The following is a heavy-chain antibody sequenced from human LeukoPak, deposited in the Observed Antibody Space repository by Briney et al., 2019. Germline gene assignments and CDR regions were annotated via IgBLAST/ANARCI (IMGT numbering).Heavy chain of an antibody. CDR2: ISGSGGTI. Sequence: GGSLRLSCAVSGPRFSSYSMSWVRQAPGKGLEGVSSISGSGGTIDYADSVKGRFTISRDNSKNTLYLQMNSVRADDTAVYYCAVSMIAFDFWGQGTLVTVSS. J-gene: IGHJ4*02. D-gene: IGHD3-22*01. V-gene: IGHV3-23*01. CDR3: AVSMIAFDF. CDR1: GPRFSSYS.